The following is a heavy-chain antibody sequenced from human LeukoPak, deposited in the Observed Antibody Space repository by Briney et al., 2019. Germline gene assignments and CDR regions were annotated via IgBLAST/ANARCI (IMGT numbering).Heavy chain of an antibody. J-gene: IGHJ4*02. CDR3: AKVAGSGSCYGEYYFDY. Sequence: GGSLRLSCAASGFTFSSYAMSWVRQAPGKGLEWVSAISGSGGSTYYADSVKGRFTISRDNSKNTLYLQMNSLRAEDTAVYYCAKVAGSGSCYGEYYFDYWGQGTLVTVSS. CDR2: ISGSGGST. D-gene: IGHD1-26*01. V-gene: IGHV3-23*01. CDR1: GFTFSSYA.